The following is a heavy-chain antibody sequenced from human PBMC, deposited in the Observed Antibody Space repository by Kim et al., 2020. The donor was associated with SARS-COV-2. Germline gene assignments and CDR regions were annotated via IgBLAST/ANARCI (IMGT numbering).Heavy chain of an antibody. V-gene: IGHV1-3*01. CDR3: ARDCGDCSFWRFDP. J-gene: IGHJ5*02. Sequence: ASVKVSCKASGYFLSAYAVQWVRQAPGQSLEWMGWINVATGYTRYSQKFQGRLTFTSDTSATTAYMELSSLTSEDTALYYCARDCGDCSFWRFDPWGQGTLVTVSS. D-gene: IGHD2-21*02. CDR1: GYFLSAYA. CDR2: INVATGYT.